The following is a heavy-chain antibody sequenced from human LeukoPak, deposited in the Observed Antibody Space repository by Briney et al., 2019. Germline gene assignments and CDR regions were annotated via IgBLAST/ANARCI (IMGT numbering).Heavy chain of an antibody. Sequence: SVKVSCKASGGTFSSYAISWVRQAPGQGLEWMGRIIPIFGTANCAQKFQGRVTITTDESTSTAYMELSSLRSEDTAVYYCARVHLGSSWSFDYWGQGTLVTASS. D-gene: IGHD6-13*01. CDR1: GGTFSSYA. V-gene: IGHV1-69*05. CDR2: IIPIFGTA. CDR3: ARVHLGSSWSFDY. J-gene: IGHJ4*02.